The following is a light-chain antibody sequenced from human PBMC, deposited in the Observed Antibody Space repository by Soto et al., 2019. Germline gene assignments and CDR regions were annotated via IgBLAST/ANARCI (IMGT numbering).Light chain of an antibody. CDR2: DVS. CDR1: SSDVGGYNY. CDR3: ISYSSSSTLV. J-gene: IGLJ2*01. V-gene: IGLV2-14*01. Sequence: QSALTQPASVSGSPGQSITISCTGTSSDVGGYNYVSWYQQHPGKAPKLMIYDVSTRPSGVSNRFSGSKSGNTASLTISGLQAEDEADYYCISYSSSSTLVFGGGTKLTVL.